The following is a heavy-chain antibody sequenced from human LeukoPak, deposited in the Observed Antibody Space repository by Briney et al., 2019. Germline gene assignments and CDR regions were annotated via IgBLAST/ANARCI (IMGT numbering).Heavy chain of an antibody. Sequence: PSQTLSLTCAVSGGSISSGGYYWSWIRQPPGKGLEWIGYIYYSGSTNYNPSLKSRVTISVDTSKNQFSLKLNSVTAADTAVYYCASTDTPMITIHWGQGTLVTVSS. CDR2: IYYSGST. CDR3: ASTDTPMITIH. D-gene: IGHD5-18*01. J-gene: IGHJ4*02. CDR1: GGSISSGGYY. V-gene: IGHV4-61*08.